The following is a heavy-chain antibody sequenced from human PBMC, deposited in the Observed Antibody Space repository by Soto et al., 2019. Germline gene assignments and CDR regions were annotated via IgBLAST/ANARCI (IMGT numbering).Heavy chain of an antibody. CDR1: NYSISSGYY. V-gene: IGHV4-38-2*02. J-gene: IGHJ4*02. D-gene: IGHD3-16*01. Sequence: PSETLSLTCTVSNYSISSGYYWGWIRQSPGEGLEWIVSMYHSGTTYYNPSLKSRVTISIDTSKNQFSLKLTSVTSADTAVYFCARVAFEQIDYWGQGTMGTVSS. CDR3: ARVAFEQIDY. CDR2: MYHSGTT.